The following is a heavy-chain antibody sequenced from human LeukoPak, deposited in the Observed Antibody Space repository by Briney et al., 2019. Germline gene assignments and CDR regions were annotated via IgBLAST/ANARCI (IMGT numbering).Heavy chain of an antibody. D-gene: IGHD5-24*01. CDR1: GGTFSSYA. CDR3: ASTRANPIANRWLFDY. V-gene: IGHV1-69*05. J-gene: IGHJ4*02. Sequence: GSSVKVSCKASGGTFSSYAISWVRQAPGQGLEWMGRIIPIFGTANYAQKFQGGVTITTDESTSTAYMELSSLRSEDTAVYYCASTRANPIANRWLFDYWGQGTLVTVSS. CDR2: IIPIFGTA.